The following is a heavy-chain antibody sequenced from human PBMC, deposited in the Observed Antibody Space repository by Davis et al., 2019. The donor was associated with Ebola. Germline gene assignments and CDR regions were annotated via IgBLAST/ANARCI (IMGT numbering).Heavy chain of an antibody. CDR1: GGSISSGGYY. Sequence: PSETLSLTCTVSGGSISSGGYYWSWIRQHPGKGLEWIGYIYYSGSTYYNPSLKSRVTISVDTSKNQFSLKLSSVTAADTAVYYCAREASSHGGWTRSYGMDVWGQGTTVTVSS. D-gene: IGHD6-19*01. J-gene: IGHJ6*02. V-gene: IGHV4-31*03. CDR2: IYYSGST. CDR3: AREASSHGGWTRSYGMDV.